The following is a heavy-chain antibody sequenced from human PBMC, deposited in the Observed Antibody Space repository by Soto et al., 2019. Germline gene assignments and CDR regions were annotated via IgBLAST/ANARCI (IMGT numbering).Heavy chain of an antibody. V-gene: IGHV4-31*03. Sequence: QVQLQESGPGLVKPSQTLSLTCTVSGGSISSGGYYWSWIRQHPGKGLEWIGYIYYSGSTYYNPSLKGRVLIAVATSKNQFSLKLSSVTAADTAVYYCARGSTYYYDSSGYYYRTDAFDIWGQGTMVTVSS. CDR2: IYYSGST. D-gene: IGHD3-22*01. CDR3: ARGSTYYYDSSGYYYRTDAFDI. CDR1: GGSISSGGYY. J-gene: IGHJ3*02.